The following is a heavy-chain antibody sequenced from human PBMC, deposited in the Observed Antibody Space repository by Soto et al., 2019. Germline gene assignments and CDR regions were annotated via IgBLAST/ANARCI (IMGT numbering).Heavy chain of an antibody. J-gene: IGHJ5*02. D-gene: IGHD2-2*01. CDR2: IYSTGSS. V-gene: IGHV4-30-4*01. Sequence: SETLSLTCTVSGGSISSGNYYWSWIRQSPGKGLEWIGYIYSTGSSYYNPSLRSRVSTSVDTSKNQFSLNLSSVTAADTAVYYCARDGSSTPNWIDPWGQGTLVPVAS. CDR1: GGSISSGNYY. CDR3: ARDGSSTPNWIDP.